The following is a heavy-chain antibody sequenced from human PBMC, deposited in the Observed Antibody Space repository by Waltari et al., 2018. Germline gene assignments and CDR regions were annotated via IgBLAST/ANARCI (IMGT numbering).Heavy chain of an antibody. V-gene: IGHV4-30-4*08. D-gene: IGHD4-17*01. CDR1: GGSISSAGYY. CDR3: ARMNGDYYWYFDL. CDR2: IYHSGST. Sequence: QVQLQESGPGLVKPSQTLSLTCTVSGGSISSAGYYWSWIRQHPGKGLEWIGYIYHSGSTYYNPSLKSRVTISVDRSKNQLSLKLNSVTAADTAVYYCARMNGDYYWYFDLWGRGTLVTVSS. J-gene: IGHJ2*01.